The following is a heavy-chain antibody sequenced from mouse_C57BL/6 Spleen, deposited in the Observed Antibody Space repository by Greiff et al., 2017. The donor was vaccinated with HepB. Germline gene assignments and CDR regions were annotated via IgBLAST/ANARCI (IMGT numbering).Heavy chain of an antibody. CDR3: ARWGLYFDY. J-gene: IGHJ2*01. V-gene: IGHV1-9*01. Sequence: VQLQQSGAELMKPGASVKLSCKATGYTFTGYWIEWVKQRPGHGLEWIGEILPGSGSTNYNAKFKGKATYTADTSSNTAYMQLSSLTTEDSAIYYCARWGLYFDYWGQGTTLTVSS. CDR1: GYTFTGYW. CDR2: ILPGSGST. D-gene: IGHD3-1*01.